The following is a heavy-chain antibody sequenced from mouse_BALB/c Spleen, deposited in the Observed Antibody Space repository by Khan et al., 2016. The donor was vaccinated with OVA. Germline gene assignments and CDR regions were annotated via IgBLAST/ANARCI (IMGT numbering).Heavy chain of an antibody. V-gene: IGHV1-7*01. CDR2: INPTSGYT. J-gene: IGHJ3*01. Sequence: VQLQQSGAELAKPGASVKMSCKASGYMFTSYWMNWVKQRPGQGLEWIGYINPTSGYTDYNQKFKDRATLTADKSSSTAYMQLSSLTSEDSACYYCARSGYGSLAYWGQGTLVTVSA. D-gene: IGHD1-1*01. CDR1: GYMFTSYW. CDR3: ARSGYGSLAY.